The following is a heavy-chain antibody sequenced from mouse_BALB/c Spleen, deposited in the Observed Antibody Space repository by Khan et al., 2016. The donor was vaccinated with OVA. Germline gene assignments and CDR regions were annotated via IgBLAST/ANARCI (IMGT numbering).Heavy chain of an antibody. CDR2: IWGDGNT. CDR3: ALYYYGRAWFAY. V-gene: IGHV2-3*01. CDR1: GFSLTSYG. D-gene: IGHD1-1*01. J-gene: IGHJ3*01. Sequence: VELVESGPGLVAPSQSLSITCTVSGFSLTSYGVGWVRQPPGKGLEWLGVIWGDGNTNYHSALISRLSISKDNSKSHVFLKLNSLQTDDTATYYGALYYYGRAWFAYWGQGTMVTVSA.